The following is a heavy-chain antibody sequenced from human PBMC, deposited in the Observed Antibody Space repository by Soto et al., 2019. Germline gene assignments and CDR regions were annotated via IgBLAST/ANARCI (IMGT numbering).Heavy chain of an antibody. CDR3: ARIASAGRGWDV. D-gene: IGHD6-13*01. CDR1: GFTFSSYW. CDR2: IKQDGSEK. J-gene: IGHJ6*02. V-gene: IGHV3-7*01. Sequence: EVQLVESGGGLVQPGGSLRLSCAASGFTFSSYWMSWVRQAPVKGLEWVGNIKQDGSEKNYVDFVEGRFTISRDNAENYVYLKRNGLGAGDTGVNCCARIASAGRGWDVWGQGTTVVVSS.